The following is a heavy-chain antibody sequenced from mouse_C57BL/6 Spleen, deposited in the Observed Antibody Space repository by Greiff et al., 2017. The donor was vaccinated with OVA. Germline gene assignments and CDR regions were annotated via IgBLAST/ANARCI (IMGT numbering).Heavy chain of an antibody. CDR3: ARGGWYFDV. CDR2: ISDGGSYT. CDR1: GFTFSSYA. Sequence: EVQLVESGGGLVKPGGSLKLSCAASGFTFSSYAMSWVRQTPEKRLEWVATISDGGSYTYYPDNVKGRFTISRDNAKNNLYLQMSHLKSEDTARYYCARGGWYFDVWGTGTTVTVSS. J-gene: IGHJ1*03. V-gene: IGHV5-4*01.